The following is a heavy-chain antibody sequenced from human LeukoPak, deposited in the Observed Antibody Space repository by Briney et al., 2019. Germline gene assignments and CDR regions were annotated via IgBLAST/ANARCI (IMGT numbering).Heavy chain of an antibody. CDR3: ARPDYGGNSGAFDI. CDR2: IRNDGSNK. J-gene: IGHJ3*02. Sequence: GGSLRLSCVASGFTFSSNGMHWVRQAPGKGLEWVAFIRNDGSNKYYVDSVKGRFTIYRDNSKNTLYLQMNSLRAEDTAVYYCARPDYGGNSGAFDIWGQGTMVTVSS. CDR1: GFTFSSNG. V-gene: IGHV3-30*02. D-gene: IGHD4-23*01.